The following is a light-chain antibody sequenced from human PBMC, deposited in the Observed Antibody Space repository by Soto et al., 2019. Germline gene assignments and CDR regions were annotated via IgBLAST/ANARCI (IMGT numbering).Light chain of an antibody. CDR3: LQKYFYPFP. Sequence: AIQMTQSPSSQSASVGDRVTITCRASQGIRNDLDWFQQKPGKAPKLLIYAASNLQSGVPARFSGSGSGTDFTLTISSLQPEDFATYYCLQKYFYPFPFGPGTKVDIK. CDR2: AAS. V-gene: IGKV1-6*01. J-gene: IGKJ3*01. CDR1: QGIRND.